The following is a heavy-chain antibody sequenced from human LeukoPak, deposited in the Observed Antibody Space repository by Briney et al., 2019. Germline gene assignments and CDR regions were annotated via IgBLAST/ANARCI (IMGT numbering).Heavy chain of an antibody. V-gene: IGHV3-74*01. D-gene: IGHD1-1*01. J-gene: IGHJ3*02. CDR1: GFTFSSNW. Sequence: PGGSLRLSCAASGFTFSSNWMHWVRQAPGKGLVWVSRINSDGSSTSYADSAKGRFTISRDNAKNTLYLQMNSLRAEDTAVYYCARVDDWNDDAFDIWGQGTMVTVSS. CDR2: INSDGSST. CDR3: ARVDDWNDDAFDI.